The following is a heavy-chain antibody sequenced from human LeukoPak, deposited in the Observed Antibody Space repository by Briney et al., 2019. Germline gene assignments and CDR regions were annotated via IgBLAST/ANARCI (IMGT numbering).Heavy chain of an antibody. D-gene: IGHD6-13*01. CDR2: INPNSGGT. J-gene: IGHJ4*02. CDR1: GYTFTGYY. V-gene: IGHV1-2*02. Sequence: GASVKVSCKASGYTFTGYYMHWVRQAPGQGLEWMGWINPNSGGTNYAQKFQGRVTMTRDTSITTAYMELSRLRSDDTAVYYCARGGNSSSWYKWLAPCYFDYWGQGTLVTVSS. CDR3: ARGGNSSSWYKWLAPCYFDY.